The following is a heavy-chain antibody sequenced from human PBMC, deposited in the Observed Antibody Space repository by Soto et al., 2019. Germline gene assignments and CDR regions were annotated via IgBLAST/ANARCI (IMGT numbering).Heavy chain of an antibody. CDR2: VYYDGST. CDR3: VSYDRQSGRYALDY. D-gene: IGHD3-10*01. CDR1: GDSISYYY. V-gene: IGHV4-59*01. Sequence: QVQLQESGPGLVKPSETLFLTCTVSGDSISYYYWSWIRQPPGKGLEWIGYVYYDGSTNYNPSLESRVTMSIDTSKNQFSLKLSSVIAADTAVYYCVSYDRQSGRYALDYWGQGTLVTVSS. J-gene: IGHJ4*02.